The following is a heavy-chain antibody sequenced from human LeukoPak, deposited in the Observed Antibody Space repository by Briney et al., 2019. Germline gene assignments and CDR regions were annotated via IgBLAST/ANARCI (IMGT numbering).Heavy chain of an antibody. J-gene: IGHJ3*02. Sequence: TSETLSLTCAVYGGSFSGYYWSWIRQPPGKGLEWIGEINHSGSTNYNPSLKSRVTISVDTSKNQFSLKLSSVTAADTAVYYCAAIVAVGAFDIWGQGTMVTVSS. D-gene: IGHD2-15*01. CDR3: AAIVAVGAFDI. CDR2: INHSGST. V-gene: IGHV4-34*01. CDR1: GGSFSGYY.